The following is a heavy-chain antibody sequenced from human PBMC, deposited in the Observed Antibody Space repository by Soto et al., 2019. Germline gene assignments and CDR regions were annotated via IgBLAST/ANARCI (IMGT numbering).Heavy chain of an antibody. Sequence: QVQLQESGPGLVKPSETLSLTCTVSGGSISSYYWSWIRQPPGKGLEWIGYIYYSGGTNYNPSLKSRVTISVDTSKNQFSLKLSSVAAADTAVYYCAKEEESHFDYWGQGTLVTVSS. CDR1: GGSISSYY. V-gene: IGHV4-59*12. CDR3: AKEEESHFDY. CDR2: IYYSGGT. J-gene: IGHJ4*02.